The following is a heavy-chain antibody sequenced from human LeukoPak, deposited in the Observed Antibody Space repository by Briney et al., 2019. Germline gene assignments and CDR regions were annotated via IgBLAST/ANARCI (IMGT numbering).Heavy chain of an antibody. CDR3: ARGEAGASGGWYGDYYYYYMDV. CDR2: ISGYNGNT. V-gene: IGHV1-18*01. CDR1: GYTFTNYG. J-gene: IGHJ6*03. D-gene: IGHD6-19*01. Sequence: ASVKVSCKASGYTFTNYGISWVRQAPGQGLEWMGWISGYNGNTNYARKVQGRVTMTTDTSTSTAYMELRSLRSDDTAVYSCARGEAGASGGWYGDYYYYYMDVRGKGTTVTVSS.